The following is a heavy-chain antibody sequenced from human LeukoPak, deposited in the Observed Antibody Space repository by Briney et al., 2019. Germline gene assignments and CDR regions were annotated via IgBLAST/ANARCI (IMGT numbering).Heavy chain of an antibody. D-gene: IGHD6-19*01. CDR1: GFTFSIYA. J-gene: IGHJ4*02. CDR3: ARVSSGWYSY. Sequence: GGSLRLSCAASGFTFSIYAMHWVRQAPGEGLEWVAVISYDGSNKYYADSVKGRFTLSRDNSKNTLYLQMNSLRAEDTAVYYCARVSSGWYSYWGQGTLVTVSS. CDR2: ISYDGSNK. V-gene: IGHV3-30*04.